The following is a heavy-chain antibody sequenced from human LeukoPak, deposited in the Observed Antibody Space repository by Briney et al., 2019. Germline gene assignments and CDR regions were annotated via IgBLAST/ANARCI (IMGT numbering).Heavy chain of an antibody. V-gene: IGHV4-4*07. Sequence: AAETLSLTCAVPGGSISSYYWSWIRQPAGKGLEWIRRIYTSGSTNYNPSLKSRVTMSVDTSKNQFSLKLSSVTAADTAVYYCARAYCSGGSCYSGFDYWGQGTMVTVSS. CDR3: ARAYCSGGSCYSGFDY. CDR2: IYTSGST. CDR1: GGSISSYY. J-gene: IGHJ4*02. D-gene: IGHD2-15*01.